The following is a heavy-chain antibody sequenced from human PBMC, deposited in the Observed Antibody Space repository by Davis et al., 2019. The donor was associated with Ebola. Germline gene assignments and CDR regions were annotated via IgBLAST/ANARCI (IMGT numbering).Heavy chain of an antibody. CDR3: ARSNYGSGSYDS. V-gene: IGHV4-59*01. CDR2: IYYSGST. CDR1: GCSISSYY. D-gene: IGHD3-10*01. Sequence: SETLSLTCTASGCSISSYYWSWIRQLPGKGLEWIGYIYYSGSTNYNPSLKSRVTISVDTSKNQFSLKLSSVTAADTAVFYCARSNYGSGSYDSWGQGALVTVSS. J-gene: IGHJ5*01.